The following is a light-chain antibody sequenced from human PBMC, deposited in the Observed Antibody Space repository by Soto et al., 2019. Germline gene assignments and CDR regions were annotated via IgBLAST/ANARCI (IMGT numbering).Light chain of an antibody. Sequence: DIQMTQSPSSLSTSVGDRVTITCQASQDISNYLNWYQQKPGKATKLLIYDASNLQTGVPSRFSESGSRTDFTFTISSLQPEDIATYYCQQYDNLPYTFGQGTKLEIK. CDR2: DAS. CDR3: QQYDNLPYT. J-gene: IGKJ2*01. V-gene: IGKV1-33*01. CDR1: QDISNY.